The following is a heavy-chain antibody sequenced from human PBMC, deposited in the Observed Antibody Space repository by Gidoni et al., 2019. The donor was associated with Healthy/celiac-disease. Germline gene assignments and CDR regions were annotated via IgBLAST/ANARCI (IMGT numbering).Heavy chain of an antibody. J-gene: IGHJ4*02. CDR1: GRSIRSSNW. Sequence: QVQLQESGPGLVKPSGALSLTCAVSGRSIRSSNWWSWVRQPPGKGLEWIGEIYHSGSTNYNPSLKSRVTISADKSKNQFSRKLSCVTAADTAVYYCARDPIAVAGYAPFDYWGQGTLVTVSS. CDR2: IYHSGST. V-gene: IGHV4-4*02. CDR3: ARDPIAVAGYAPFDY. D-gene: IGHD6-19*01.